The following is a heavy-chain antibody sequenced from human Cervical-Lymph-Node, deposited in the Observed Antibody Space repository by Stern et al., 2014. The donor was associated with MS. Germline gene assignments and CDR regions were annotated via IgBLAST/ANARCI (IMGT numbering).Heavy chain of an antibody. CDR1: GFTLRTYW. CDR3: GRDVAGRASM. V-gene: IGHV3-74*01. Sequence: EVHLVESGGGLVQPGESLRLSWAASGFTLRTYWMHWVRQVPGKGLVWVARIDEDGSVPNYADSVKGRFTISRDNRQNMLYLQMDSLRDEDTAIYYCGRDVAGRASMWGQGTLVTVSS. CDR2: IDEDGSVP. J-gene: IGHJ4*02. D-gene: IGHD3-10*01.